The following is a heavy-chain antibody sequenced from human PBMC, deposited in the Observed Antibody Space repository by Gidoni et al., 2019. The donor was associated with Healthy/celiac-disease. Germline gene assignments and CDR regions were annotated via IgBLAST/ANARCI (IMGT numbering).Heavy chain of an antibody. V-gene: IGHV3-23*01. CDR1: GFTFGSHA. D-gene: IGHD2-15*01. CDR3: AKYGSPTYCSGGSCYDWFDP. CDR2: ISGSGGST. Sequence: EVQLLESGGGLVQPGGSLRLSCAASGFTFGSHAMSWVRQSPGKGLEWVSAISGSGGSTYYADSVKGRFTISRDNSKNTLYLQMNSLRAEDTAVYYCAKYGSPTYCSGGSCYDWFDPWGQGTLVTVSS. J-gene: IGHJ5*02.